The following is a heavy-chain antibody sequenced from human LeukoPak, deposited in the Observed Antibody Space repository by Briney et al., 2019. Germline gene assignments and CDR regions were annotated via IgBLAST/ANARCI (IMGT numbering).Heavy chain of an antibody. CDR2: ISTDGITK. Sequence: GGSLRLSCLASGFSFSSYDIHWVRQAPGKGLEGIAVISTDGITKFYTDSVKGRFTISRDNSKNTLYLQMNSLRAEDTAVYYCARDMLLGRPDYMDDWGKGTTATVSS. J-gene: IGHJ6*03. D-gene: IGHD3-16*01. CDR1: GFSFSSYD. CDR3: ARDMLLGRPDYMDD. V-gene: IGHV3-30*04.